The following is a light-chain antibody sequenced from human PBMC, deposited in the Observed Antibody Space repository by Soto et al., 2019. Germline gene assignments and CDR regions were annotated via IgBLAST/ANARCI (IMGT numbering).Light chain of an antibody. CDR2: GAS. CDR3: QQYNKWPRT. V-gene: IGKV3-15*01. J-gene: IGKJ1*01. Sequence: EIVTTQSPATLSGSPGERAALSCRASQSVSSNLAWYQQKPGQAPRLLIYGASTRATGIPARFSGSGSGTEFTLTISSLQSEDFAVYYCQQYNKWPRTFGQGTKVDIK. CDR1: QSVSSN.